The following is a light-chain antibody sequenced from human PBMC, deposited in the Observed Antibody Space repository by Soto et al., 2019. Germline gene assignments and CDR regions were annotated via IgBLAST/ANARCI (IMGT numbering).Light chain of an antibody. CDR1: SSDIGGYNF. J-gene: IGLJ2*01. V-gene: IGLV2-14*01. Sequence: QSALTQPASVSGSPGQPITISCTGTSSDIGGYNFVSWYQQYPGKVPKLMIYEVSNRPSGVSNRFSGSRSGNTASLTISGLQAEDEADYYCSSYTSSSTLVFGGGTKVTVL. CDR3: SSYTSSSTLV. CDR2: EVS.